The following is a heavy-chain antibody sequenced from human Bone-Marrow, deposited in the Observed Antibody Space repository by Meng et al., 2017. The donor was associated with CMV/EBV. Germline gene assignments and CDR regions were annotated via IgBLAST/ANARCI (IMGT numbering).Heavy chain of an antibody. D-gene: IGHD4-23*01. CDR1: GFTFSSYA. V-gene: IGHV3-23*01. Sequence: GGSLRLSCAASGFTFSSYAMSWVRQAPGKGLEWVSAMSGSGGSTYYADSVKGRFTISRDNSKNTLYLQMNRLRAEDTAVYYCAKLVVRTGDYWGQGTLVTVSS. CDR3: AKLVVRTGDY. CDR2: MSGSGGST. J-gene: IGHJ4*02.